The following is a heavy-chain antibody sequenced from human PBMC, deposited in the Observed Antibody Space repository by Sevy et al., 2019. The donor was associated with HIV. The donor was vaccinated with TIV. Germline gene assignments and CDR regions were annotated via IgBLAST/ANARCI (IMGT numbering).Heavy chain of an antibody. CDR1: GDSVSNSSAA. J-gene: IGHJ4*02. V-gene: IGHV6-1*01. Sequence: SQTLSLTCAISGDSVSNSSAAWNWIRQSPSRGLEWLGRTYYRSKWYNDDGISVNSRISINLDTSKNQFSLQLKSVTPEDTAIYYCARGDPSRLTDWGQGTPVTVSS. D-gene: IGHD2-21*02. CDR3: ARGDPSRLTD. CDR2: TYYRSKWYN.